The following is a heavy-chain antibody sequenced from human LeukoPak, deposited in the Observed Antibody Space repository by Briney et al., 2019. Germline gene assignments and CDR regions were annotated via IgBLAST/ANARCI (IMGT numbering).Heavy chain of an antibody. Sequence: PSETPSLTCTVSSGSISSYDWSWIRQPAGKGLEWIGRIYTSGSPNYNPSLKSRVTMSVDTSKNQFSLKLSSVTAADTAVYYCARLTSSWYQDWYFDLWGRGTLVTVSS. D-gene: IGHD6-13*01. J-gene: IGHJ2*01. CDR1: SGSISSYD. CDR3: ARLTSSWYQDWYFDL. CDR2: IYTSGSP. V-gene: IGHV4-4*07.